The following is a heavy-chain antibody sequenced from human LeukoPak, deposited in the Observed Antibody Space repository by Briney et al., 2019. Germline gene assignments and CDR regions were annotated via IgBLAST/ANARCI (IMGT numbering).Heavy chain of an antibody. CDR1: GGSISSYY. Sequence: SETLSLTCTVSGGSISSYYWSWIRQPPGKGLEWIGYIYYSGSTNYNPSLKSRVTISVDTSKNQFSLKLSSVTAADTAVYYCARDLPDSSGSALDYWGQGTLVTVSS. D-gene: IGHD3-22*01. CDR2: IYYSGST. CDR3: ARDLPDSSGSALDY. J-gene: IGHJ4*02. V-gene: IGHV4-59*01.